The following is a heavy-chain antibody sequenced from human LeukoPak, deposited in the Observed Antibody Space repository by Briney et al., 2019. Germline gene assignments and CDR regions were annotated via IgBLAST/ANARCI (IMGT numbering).Heavy chain of an antibody. D-gene: IGHD6-6*01. V-gene: IGHV5-51*01. CDR2: IYPGDSDT. Sequence: GESLKISCKGSGYSFTSYWIGWVRQMPGKGLEWMGIIYPGDSDTRYSPSFQGQVTISADKSISTAYLQWSSLKASDTAMYYCARLASYSSSSSDYYYYYMDVWGKGATVTVSS. CDR1: GYSFTSYW. J-gene: IGHJ6*03. CDR3: ARLASYSSSSSDYYYYYMDV.